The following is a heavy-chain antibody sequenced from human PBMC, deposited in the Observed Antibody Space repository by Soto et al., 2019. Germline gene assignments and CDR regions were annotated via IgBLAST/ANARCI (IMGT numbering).Heavy chain of an antibody. D-gene: IGHD6-13*01. Sequence: SVKVSCKASGDTFSSKTISWVRQAPGQGLEWMGWINASIGITNYSQEFQGRLTITTDTSTSTAYMELSSLRSEDTAVYYCARDKGIAAAGTSRWFDPWGQGTLVTVSS. J-gene: IGHJ5*02. CDR1: GDTFSSKT. V-gene: IGHV1-69*10. CDR2: INASIGIT. CDR3: ARDKGIAAAGTSRWFDP.